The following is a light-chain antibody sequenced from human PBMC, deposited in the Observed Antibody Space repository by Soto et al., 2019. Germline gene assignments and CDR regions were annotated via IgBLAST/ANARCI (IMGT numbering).Light chain of an antibody. CDR3: QQRKT. Sequence: DIQMTQSPSSLSASVGDRVTITCRASQNISSYLNWYQQKPGKAPKLLIYAASSLQSGVPSRFSGSGSGTDFTLTISSLQPEDFATYYCQQRKTFGQGTKVKSN. CDR1: QNISSY. V-gene: IGKV1-39*01. J-gene: IGKJ1*01. CDR2: AAS.